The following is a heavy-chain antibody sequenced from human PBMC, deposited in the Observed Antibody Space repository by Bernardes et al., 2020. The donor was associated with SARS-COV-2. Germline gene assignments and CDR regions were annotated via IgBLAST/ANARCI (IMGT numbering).Heavy chain of an antibody. CDR3: ARGGPRSGWYFDY. J-gene: IGHJ4*02. V-gene: IGHV4-39*01. CDR1: GDSISSGSYY. CDR2: RYYSGST. Sequence: SETLSLTCTVSGDSISSGSYYWGWIRQPPGKGLEWIGSRYYSGSTYYNPSLKSRVTISGDTSKNQFSLRLISVTAADTAVYYCARGGPRSGWYFDYWGQGTLVTVFS. D-gene: IGHD6-19*01.